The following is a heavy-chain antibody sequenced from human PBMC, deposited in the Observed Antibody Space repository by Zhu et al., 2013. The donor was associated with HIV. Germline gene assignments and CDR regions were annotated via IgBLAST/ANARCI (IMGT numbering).Heavy chain of an antibody. Sequence: QVQLVQSGAEVKKPGASVKVSCKASGYTFTSYAMHWVRQAPGQRLEWMGWINAGNGNTKYSQKFQGRVTITRDTSASTAYMELSSLRSEDTAVYYCASPMGTTVTTWLTKFPYGMDVWGQGTTVTVSS. CDR2: INAGNGNT. V-gene: IGHV1-3*01. CDR3: ASPMGTTVTTWLTKFPYGMDV. D-gene: IGHD4-17*01. CDR1: GYTFTSYA. J-gene: IGHJ6*02.